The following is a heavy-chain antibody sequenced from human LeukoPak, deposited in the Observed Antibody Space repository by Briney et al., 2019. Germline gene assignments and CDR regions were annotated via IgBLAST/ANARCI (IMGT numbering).Heavy chain of an antibody. CDR1: GFTFSSYA. CDR2: ISYDGSNK. V-gene: IGHV3-30*04. J-gene: IGHJ6*02. Sequence: GGSLRLSCAASGFTFSSYAMHWVRQAPGKGLEWVAVISYDGSNKYYADSVKGRFTISRDNSKKTLYLQMNSLRAEDTAVYYCAREIAVADKCMGYYYYYGMDVWGQGTTVTVSS. CDR3: AREIAVADKCMGYYYYYGMDV. D-gene: IGHD6-19*01.